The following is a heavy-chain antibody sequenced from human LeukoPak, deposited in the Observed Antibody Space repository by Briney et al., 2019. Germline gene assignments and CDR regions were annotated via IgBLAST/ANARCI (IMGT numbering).Heavy chain of an antibody. CDR1: GFTFSTHW. CDR3: ANALGAHYFDS. Sequence: GGSLRLSCAASGFTFSTHWMIWVRHAPGKGLEWVANIKQDGSEKYYVDSVKGRFIISRDNAKNSLYLQMNSLRAEDTAVYYCANALGAHYFDSWGQGTLVTVSS. D-gene: IGHD1-26*01. CDR2: IKQDGSEK. V-gene: IGHV3-7*05. J-gene: IGHJ4*02.